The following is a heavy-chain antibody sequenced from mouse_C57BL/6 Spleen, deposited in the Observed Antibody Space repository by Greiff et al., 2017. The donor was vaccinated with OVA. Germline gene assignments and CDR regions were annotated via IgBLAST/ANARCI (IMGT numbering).Heavy chain of an antibody. V-gene: IGHV1-42*01. J-gene: IGHJ4*01. Sequence: VQLKQSGPELVKPGASVKISCKASGYSFTGYYMNWVKQSPEKSLEWIGEINPSTGGTTYNQKFKAKATLTVDKSSSTAYMQLKSLTSEDSAVYYCVRFFNWDGAMDYWGQGTSVTVSS. CDR2: INPSTGGT. CDR3: VRFFNWDGAMDY. CDR1: GYSFTGYY. D-gene: IGHD4-1*02.